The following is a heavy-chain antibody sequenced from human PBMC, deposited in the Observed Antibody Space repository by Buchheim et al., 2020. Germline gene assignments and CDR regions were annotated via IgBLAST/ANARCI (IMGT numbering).Heavy chain of an antibody. Sequence: QVQLVQSGAEVKKPGSSVKVSCKASGGTFSSYAISWVRQAPGQGLEWMGRIIPILGIANYAQKFQGRVTITADKSTSTAYMELSSLRSEDTAVYYCARDPWADYYDSSGYYYFDYWGQGTL. D-gene: IGHD3-22*01. J-gene: IGHJ4*02. CDR2: IIPILGIA. V-gene: IGHV1-69*04. CDR1: GGTFSSYA. CDR3: ARDPWADYYDSSGYYYFDY.